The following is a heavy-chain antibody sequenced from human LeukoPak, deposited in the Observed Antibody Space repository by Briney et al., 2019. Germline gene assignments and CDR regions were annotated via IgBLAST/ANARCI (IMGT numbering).Heavy chain of an antibody. CDR3: AHSKHTAAAGQDAFDI. J-gene: IGHJ3*02. Sequence: SGGSLRLSCAASGFTFSSYGMHWVRQAPGKGLEWVAFIRYDGSNKYYADSVKGRFTISRDNSKNTLYLQMNSLRAEDTAVYYCAHSKHTAAAGQDAFDIWGQGTMVTVSS. CDR1: GFTFSSYG. V-gene: IGHV3-30*02. D-gene: IGHD6-13*01. CDR2: IRYDGSNK.